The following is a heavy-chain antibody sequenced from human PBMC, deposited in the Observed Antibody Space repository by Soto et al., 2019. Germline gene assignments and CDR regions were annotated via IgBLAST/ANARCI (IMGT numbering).Heavy chain of an antibody. D-gene: IGHD2-15*01. CDR2: IYYSGST. J-gene: IGHJ6*02. CDR3: ARGPATPDSYFYYGIDV. Sequence: SETLSLTCTVSGGSFSSGGYYWSWLRQHPGKGLEWIGYIYYSGSTYYNPSLKSRVTISVDTSKNQFSLKLSSVTAADTAVYYCARGPATPDSYFYYGIDVWGQGTTVTVSS. CDR1: GGSFSSGGYY. V-gene: IGHV4-31*03.